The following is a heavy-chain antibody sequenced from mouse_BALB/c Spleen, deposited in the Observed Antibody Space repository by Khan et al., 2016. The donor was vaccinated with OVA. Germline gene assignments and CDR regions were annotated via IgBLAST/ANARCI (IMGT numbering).Heavy chain of an antibody. V-gene: IGHV1-7*01. CDR2: INPSTGYT. J-gene: IGHJ2*01. CDR1: GYTFTSYW. CDR3: ARRVTVVDY. D-gene: IGHD1-1*01. Sequence: QVQLKQSGAELAKPGASVKMSCKASGYTFTSYWMHWVKQRPGQGLEWIGYINPSTGYTEYNQKFKDKATLTADKSSSTAYMQLRSLTSEDSAVYYGARRVTVVDYWGQGTTLTVSS.